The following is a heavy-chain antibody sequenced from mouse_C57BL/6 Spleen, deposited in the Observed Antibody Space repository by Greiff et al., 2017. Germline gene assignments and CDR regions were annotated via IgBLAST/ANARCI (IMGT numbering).Heavy chain of an antibody. CDR3: VRGWDVRSFYAMDY. D-gene: IGHD4-1*01. CDR2: IRSKSNNYAT. J-gene: IGHJ4*01. CDR1: GFSFNTYA. V-gene: IGHV10-1*01. Sequence: EVHLVESGGGLVQPKGSLKLSCAASGFSFNTYAMNWVRQAPGKGLEWVARIRSKSNNYATYYADSVKDRFTISRDDSESMLYLQMNNLKTEDTAMYYCVRGWDVRSFYAMDYWGQGTSVTVSS.